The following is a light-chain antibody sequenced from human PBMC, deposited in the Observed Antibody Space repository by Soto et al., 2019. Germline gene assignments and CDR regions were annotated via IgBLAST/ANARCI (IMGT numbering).Light chain of an antibody. Sequence: EIVLTQSPGTLSLSPGERATLSCRAIERLSNTYLAWYQQRPGQPPRLLIYGASKRATGIPDRFSGSGSGTDFTLIISRLEPEDVAVYYCQQYGGSPRITFGQGTRLENK. V-gene: IGKV3-20*01. J-gene: IGKJ5*01. CDR2: GAS. CDR1: ERLSNTY. CDR3: QQYGGSPRIT.